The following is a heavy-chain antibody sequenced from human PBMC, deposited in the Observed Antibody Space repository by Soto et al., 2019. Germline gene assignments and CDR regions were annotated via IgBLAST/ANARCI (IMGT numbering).Heavy chain of an antibody. V-gene: IGHV1-3*01. D-gene: IGHD3-10*02. CDR1: GYTFTNLA. J-gene: IGHJ4*02. CDR3: VSLAIFGAAF. Sequence: QVHLVQSGAGVQRPGASVKVSCKASGYTFTNLAIHWVRQAPGQGLEWMGWINAGNGHTKYSQSFQDRVTITGDTSASTAYMELSSLRSEDTAVYYCVSLAIFGAAFWGQGTLVTVSS. CDR2: INAGNGHT.